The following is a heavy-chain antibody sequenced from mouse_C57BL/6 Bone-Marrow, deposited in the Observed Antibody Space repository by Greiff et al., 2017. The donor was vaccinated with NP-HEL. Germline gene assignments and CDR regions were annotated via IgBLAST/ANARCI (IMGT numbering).Heavy chain of an antibody. V-gene: IGHV1-72*01. J-gene: IGHJ1*03. CDR2: IDPNSGGT. CDR1: GYTFTSYW. D-gene: IGHD2-4*01. CDR3: AGYDYDWYFDV. Sequence: QVQLQQPGAELVKPGASVKLSCKASGYTFTSYWMHWVKQRPGRGLEWIGRIDPNSGGTTYNEKFKSKATLTVDKPSSTAYMPLSSLTSEDSAVYYCAGYDYDWYFDVWGTGTTVTVSS.